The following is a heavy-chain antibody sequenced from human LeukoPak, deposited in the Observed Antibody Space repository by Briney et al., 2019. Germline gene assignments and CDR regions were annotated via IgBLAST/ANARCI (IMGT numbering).Heavy chain of an antibody. CDR3: ATVPVGYGDYGGHFDY. CDR2: FDPEDGET. CDR1: GGTFSSYA. Sequence: ASVKVSCKASGGTFSSYAISWVRQAPGQGLEWMGGFDPEDGETIYAQKFQGRVTMTEDTSTDTAYMELSSLRPEDTAVYYCATVPVGYGDYGGHFDYWGQGTLVTVSS. D-gene: IGHD4-17*01. J-gene: IGHJ4*02. V-gene: IGHV1-24*01.